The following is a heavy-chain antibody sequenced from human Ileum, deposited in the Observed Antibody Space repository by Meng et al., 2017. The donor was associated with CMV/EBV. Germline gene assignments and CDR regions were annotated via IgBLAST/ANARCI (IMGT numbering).Heavy chain of an antibody. CDR3: ARDSTQWLRVAHEAFDV. CDR1: GYTFSSYG. Sequence: ASLKVSCNASGYTFSSYGISWVRQAPGQGLEWMGWISAHNGNTNYAQKFQDRVTMTTDTSTSTVYMELRSLRSDDTAVYYCARDSTQWLRVAHEAFDVWGQGTTVTVSS. CDR2: ISAHNGNT. V-gene: IGHV1-18*01. J-gene: IGHJ6*02. D-gene: IGHD5-12*01.